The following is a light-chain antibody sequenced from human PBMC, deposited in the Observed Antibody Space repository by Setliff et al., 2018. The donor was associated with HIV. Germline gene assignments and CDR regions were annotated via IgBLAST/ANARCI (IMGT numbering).Light chain of an antibody. V-gene: IGLV2-23*02. CDR3: CSYAGGDTGI. J-gene: IGLJ2*01. CDR2: DVT. Sequence: SVLTQPASVSGSPEQSITISCTGTSSDVGVYNYVSWYQQNPGEVPKLMIYDVTKRPSGVSNRFSGSKSGNTASLTISGLQGEDEADYFCCSYAGGDTGIFGGGTKVTVL. CDR1: SSDVGVYNY.